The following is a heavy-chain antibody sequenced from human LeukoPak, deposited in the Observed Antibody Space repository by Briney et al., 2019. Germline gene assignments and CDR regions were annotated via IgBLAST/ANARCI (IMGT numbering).Heavy chain of an antibody. CDR2: INPDGGNT. CDR3: ARIGNYGGNSGLSFAFDI. V-gene: IGHV1-46*01. CDR1: GYTFTNSY. J-gene: IGHJ3*02. D-gene: IGHD4-23*01. Sequence: GASVKASCKASGYTFTNSYIHWVRQAPGQVLEWMGLINPDGGNTNYAQNFQGRVTLTRDTSTSTVYMELSSLRSEDTAVYYCARIGNYGGNSGLSFAFDIWGQGTMVTVSS.